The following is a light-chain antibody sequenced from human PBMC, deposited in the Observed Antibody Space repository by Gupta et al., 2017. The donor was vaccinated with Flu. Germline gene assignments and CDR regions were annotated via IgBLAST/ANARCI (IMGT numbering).Light chain of an antibody. Sequence: YRSIEVLVYSNACSYLDWYLQKPGLSPQILIYLGSNRSSGVTDRFSGSGSGTDLTLKISRVEAVDGGVYYCMQALQTPPWTFGQGTKVEIK. CDR3: MQALQTPPWT. V-gene: IGKV2-28*01. CDR1: EVLVYSNACSY. J-gene: IGKJ1*01. CDR2: LGS.